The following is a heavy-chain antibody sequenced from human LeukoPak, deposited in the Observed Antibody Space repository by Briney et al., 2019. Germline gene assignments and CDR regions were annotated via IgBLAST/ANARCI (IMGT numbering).Heavy chain of an antibody. CDR3: ARSAASFGYGGSFDY. V-gene: IGHV3-48*04. CDR2: ISSSSRAI. J-gene: IGHJ4*02. CDR1: GITLSSHS. D-gene: IGHD5-18*01. Sequence: GRSMTLSSVEAGITLSSHSMKWVRPPAGRVMEWVAYISSSSRAIYYADSVKRRFTISRDNAESSLYLQMHSLRGEDTAVYYCARSAASFGYGGSFDYWGQGTLVTVSS.